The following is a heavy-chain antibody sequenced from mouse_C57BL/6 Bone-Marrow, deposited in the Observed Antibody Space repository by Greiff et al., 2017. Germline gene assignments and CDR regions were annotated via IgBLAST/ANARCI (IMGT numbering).Heavy chain of an antibody. V-gene: IGHV2-2*01. J-gene: IGHJ4*01. Sequence: VQLQESGPGLVQPSQSLSITCTVSGFSLTSYGVHWVRQSPGKGLEWLGVIWSGGSTDYNAAFISRLSISKDNSKSQVFFKMNSLQADDTDIYYCARTGYGSRGYYAMDYWGQGTSVTVSS. CDR1: GFSLTSYG. D-gene: IGHD1-1*01. CDR3: ARTGYGSRGYYAMDY. CDR2: IWSGGST.